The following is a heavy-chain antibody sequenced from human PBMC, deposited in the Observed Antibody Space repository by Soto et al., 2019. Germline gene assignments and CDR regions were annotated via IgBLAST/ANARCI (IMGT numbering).Heavy chain of an antibody. Sequence: SETLSLTCTVSGGSISSYYWSWIRQPPGKGLEWIGYISYSGSTNYNPSLKSRVTISVDTSKNQFSLKLSSVTAADTAVYYCASSSPHYDFWSGYSLWDAFDIWGQGTMVTVSS. V-gene: IGHV4-59*01. J-gene: IGHJ3*02. D-gene: IGHD3-3*01. CDR3: ASSSPHYDFWSGYSLWDAFDI. CDR2: ISYSGST. CDR1: GGSISSYY.